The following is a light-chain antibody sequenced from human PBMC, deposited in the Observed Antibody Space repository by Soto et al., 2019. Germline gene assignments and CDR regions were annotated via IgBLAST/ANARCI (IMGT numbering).Light chain of an antibody. CDR1: RTISSW. CDR3: QQYDSFSVT. J-gene: IGKJ1*01. V-gene: IGKV1-5*03. CDR2: KAS. Sequence: DIQMTQSPSSLSAFVGDRVTITCRASRTISSWLAWYQQRPGKAPTLLIYKASTIESGVPSRFSGSGYGTEFTLTISSLQPEDFATYYCQQYDSFSVTFGQGTKVDIK.